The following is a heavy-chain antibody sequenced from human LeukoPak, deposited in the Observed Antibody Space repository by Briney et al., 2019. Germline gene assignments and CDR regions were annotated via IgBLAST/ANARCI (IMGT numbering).Heavy chain of an antibody. Sequence: SVKVSCKASGGTFSSYAISWVRQAPGQGLEWMGGIIPIFGTANYAQKLQGRVTITTDESTSTAYMELSSLRSEDTAVYYCAREHPDSPLSQHWGQGTLVTVSS. J-gene: IGHJ1*01. V-gene: IGHV1-69*05. CDR3: AREHPDSPLSQH. CDR1: GGTFSSYA. CDR2: IIPIFGTA. D-gene: IGHD3-22*01.